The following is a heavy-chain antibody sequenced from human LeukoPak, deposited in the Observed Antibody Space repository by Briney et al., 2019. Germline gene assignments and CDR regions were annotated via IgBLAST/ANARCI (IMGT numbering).Heavy chain of an antibody. CDR3: ARHIYGDHPYYYGMDV. CDR1: GYSFTSYW. Sequence: GESLKISCKGSGYSFTSYWISWVRQMPGKVLEWMGRIAPSDSYTNYSPSFQGHVTISADKSISTAYLQWSSLKASDTAMYYCARHIYGDHPYYYGMDVWGKGTTVTVSS. J-gene: IGHJ6*04. D-gene: IGHD4-17*01. CDR2: IAPSDSYT. V-gene: IGHV5-10-1*01.